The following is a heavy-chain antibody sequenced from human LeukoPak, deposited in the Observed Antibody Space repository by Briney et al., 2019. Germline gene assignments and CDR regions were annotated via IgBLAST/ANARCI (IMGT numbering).Heavy chain of an antibody. CDR2: INHSGST. D-gene: IGHD5-24*01. Sequence: SETLSLTCTVSGGSISSSSYYWGWLRQPPGKGLEWIGEINHSGSTNYNPSLKSRVTISVDTSKHQFSLKLSSVTAADTAVYYCARDAGGPTVRQFAYWGQGTLVTVSS. J-gene: IGHJ4*02. CDR3: ARDAGGPTVRQFAY. CDR1: GGSISSSSYY. V-gene: IGHV4-39*07.